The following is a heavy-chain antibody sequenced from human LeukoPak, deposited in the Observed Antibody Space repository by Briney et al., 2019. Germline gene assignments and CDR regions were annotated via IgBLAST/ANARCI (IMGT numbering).Heavy chain of an antibody. J-gene: IGHJ5*01. CDR3: ATIGTGDYRDDS. CDR2: IYSGNTI. D-gene: IGHD3/OR15-3a*01. CDR1: GFTFSSYW. V-gene: IGHV3-66*01. Sequence: GGSLRLSCAASGFTFSSYWMSWVRQAPGKGLECVSVIYSGNTIKYADSVKGRFTISRDNSKNTVYLQMSSLRAEDTALYYCATIGTGDYRDDSWGQGTLVTVSS.